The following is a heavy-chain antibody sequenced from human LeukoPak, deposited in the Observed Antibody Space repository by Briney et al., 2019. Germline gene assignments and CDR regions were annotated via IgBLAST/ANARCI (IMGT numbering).Heavy chain of an antibody. D-gene: IGHD3-10*01. V-gene: IGHV3-21*01. CDR1: GFTFSSYS. J-gene: IGHJ4*02. CDR2: ISSSSSYI. Sequence: PGGSLRLSCAASGFTFSSYSMNWVRQAPGEGLEWVSSISSSSSYIYYADSVKGRFTISRDNAKNSLYLQMNSLRAEDTAVYYCARASGITMVRGALDGWGQGTLVTVSS. CDR3: ARASGITMVRGALDG.